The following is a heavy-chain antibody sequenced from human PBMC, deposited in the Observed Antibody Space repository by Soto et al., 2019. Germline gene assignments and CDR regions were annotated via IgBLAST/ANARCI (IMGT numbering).Heavy chain of an antibody. Sequence: QLQLQESGSGLVKPSQTLSLTCAVSGGSISSGGYSWSWIRQPPGKGLEWIGYIYHSGSTYNNPSLKSRVTISLDRSTNQFSLKLSSVTDADTAVYYCAGSRYYHNSGMDVWGQGTTVNVSS. CDR3: AGSRYYHNSGMDV. CDR2: IYHSGST. D-gene: IGHD3-22*01. CDR1: GGSISSGGYS. V-gene: IGHV4-30-2*01. J-gene: IGHJ6*02.